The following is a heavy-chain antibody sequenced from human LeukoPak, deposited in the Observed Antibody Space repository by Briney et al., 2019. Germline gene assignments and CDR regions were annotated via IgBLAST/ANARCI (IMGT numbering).Heavy chain of an antibody. CDR3: ARGSGPCGGDCYPFDY. D-gene: IGHD2-21*02. V-gene: IGHV4-34*01. CDR2: INHSGST. J-gene: IGHJ4*02. Sequence: SETLSLTCAVYGGSFSDYDWSWIRQPPGKGLEWIGEINHSGSTNYNPSLKSRVTISVDTSKNQFSLKLSSVTAADTAVYYCARGSGPCGGDCYPFDYWGQGTLVTVSS. CDR1: GGSFSDYD.